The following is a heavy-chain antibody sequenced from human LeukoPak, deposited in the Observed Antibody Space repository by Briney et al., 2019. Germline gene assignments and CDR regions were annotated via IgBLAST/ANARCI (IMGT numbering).Heavy chain of an antibody. J-gene: IGHJ4*02. CDR1: GFTFSSYG. CDR2: IWYDGSNK. V-gene: IGHV3-33*01. D-gene: IGHD3-3*01. Sequence: GGSLRLSCAASGFTFSSYGMHWVRQAPGKGLEWVAVIWYDGSNKYYADSVKGRFTISRDNSKNTLYLQMNSLRAEDTAVYYCARDRGTLGASGLDYWGQGTLVTVSS. CDR3: ARDRGTLGASGLDY.